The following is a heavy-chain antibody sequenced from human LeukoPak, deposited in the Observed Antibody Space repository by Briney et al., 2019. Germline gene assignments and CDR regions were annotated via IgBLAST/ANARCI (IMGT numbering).Heavy chain of an antibody. Sequence: ASVKVSCKTSGYTFTSYYIHWVRQAPGQGLEWMGIITPSGSSTIYARKFQGRVSMTRDTSTSTVYMELSSLISEDTAVYFCARSPGYSNNLNWFDPWGQGTLVTDSS. J-gene: IGHJ5*02. D-gene: IGHD6-13*01. CDR2: ITPSGSST. CDR3: ARSPGYSNNLNWFDP. V-gene: IGHV1-46*01. CDR1: GYTFTSYY.